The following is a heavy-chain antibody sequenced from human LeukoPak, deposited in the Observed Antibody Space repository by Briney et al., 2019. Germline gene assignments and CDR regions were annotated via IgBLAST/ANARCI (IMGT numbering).Heavy chain of an antibody. J-gene: IGHJ4*02. CDR1: GGTFSSYA. V-gene: IGHV1-69*13. D-gene: IGHD6-13*01. Sequence: GASVKVSCKASGGTFSSYAISWVRQAPGQGLEWMGGIIPIFGTASYAQKFQGRVTITADESTSTAYMELSSLRSEDTAVYYCARVHRTAAGIFDYWGQGTLVTVSS. CDR2: IIPIFGTA. CDR3: ARVHRTAAGIFDY.